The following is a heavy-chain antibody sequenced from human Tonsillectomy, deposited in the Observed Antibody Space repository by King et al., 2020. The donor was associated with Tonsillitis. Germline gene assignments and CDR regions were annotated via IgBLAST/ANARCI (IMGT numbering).Heavy chain of an antibody. J-gene: IGHJ4*02. V-gene: IGHV3-15*01. Sequence: VQLVESGGGLVKPGGSLRLSCAASGFTFSNAWMSWVRQAPGKGLEWVGRIKSKTDGGTTDYAAPVKGRFTISSNDSKNTLYLKMNSLKTEETAEYYCTTGKDYDFWSGPTWFDYWGQGTLVTVSS. D-gene: IGHD3-3*01. CDR1: GFTFSNAW. CDR3: TTGKDYDFWSGPTWFDY. CDR2: IKSKTDGGTT.